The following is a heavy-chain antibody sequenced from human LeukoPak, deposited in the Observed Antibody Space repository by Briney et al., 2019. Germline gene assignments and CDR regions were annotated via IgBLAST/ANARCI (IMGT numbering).Heavy chain of an antibody. V-gene: IGHV1-8*01. Sequence: WASVKVSCKASGYTFTSYDINWVRQATGQGLEWMGWMNPNRGNTGYAQKFQGRVTMTRNTSISTAYMELSSLRSEDTAVYYCARAHSVDDYYYYGMDVWGQGTTVTVSS. CDR2: MNPNRGNT. D-gene: IGHD5-12*01. CDR3: ARAHSVDDYYYYGMDV. CDR1: GYTFTSYD. J-gene: IGHJ6*02.